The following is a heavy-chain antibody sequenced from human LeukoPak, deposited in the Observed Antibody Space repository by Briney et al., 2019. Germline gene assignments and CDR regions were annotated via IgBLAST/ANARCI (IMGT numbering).Heavy chain of an antibody. J-gene: IGHJ4*02. CDR3: ARGLLLWFGELLPTTFDY. CDR2: INWNGGST. V-gene: IGHV3-20*04. Sequence: GGSLRLSCAASGFTFDDYGMSWVRQAPGKGLEWVSGINWNGGSTGYADSVKGRFTISRDNAKNSLYLQMNSLRDEDTAVYYCARGLLLWFGELLPTTFDYWGQGTLVTVSS. CDR1: GFTFDDYG. D-gene: IGHD3-10*01.